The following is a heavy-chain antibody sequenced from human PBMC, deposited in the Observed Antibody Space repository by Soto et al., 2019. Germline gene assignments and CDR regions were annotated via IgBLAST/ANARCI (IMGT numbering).Heavy chain of an antibody. D-gene: IGHD4-17*01. J-gene: IGHJ3*02. CDR1: GYTFTSYG. CDR3: AKGVGEYGDYADASGI. CDR2: ISAYNGNT. V-gene: IGHV1-18*04. Sequence: SVKVSCKASGYTFTSYGISWVRQAPGQGLEWMGWISAYNGNTNYAQKLQGRVTMTTDTSTSTAYMKLRSLRSDDTAVSYFAKGVGEYGDYADASGIRGQGKMVTVS.